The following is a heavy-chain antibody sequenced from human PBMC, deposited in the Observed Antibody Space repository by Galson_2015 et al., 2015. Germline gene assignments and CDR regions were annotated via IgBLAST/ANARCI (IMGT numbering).Heavy chain of an antibody. V-gene: IGHV3-7*03. CDR2: VKQGGSEK. J-gene: IGHJ2*01. CDR3: TRGAPQYWYFDL. CDR1: GFTFSNYW. Sequence: SLRLSCAASGFTFSNYWMAWVRQAPGKGLEWVANVKQGGSEKHYVDSVKGRFVISSDNAKNSVYLQLNNLRAEDTAVYYCTRGAPQYWYFDLWGRGTLVTVSS.